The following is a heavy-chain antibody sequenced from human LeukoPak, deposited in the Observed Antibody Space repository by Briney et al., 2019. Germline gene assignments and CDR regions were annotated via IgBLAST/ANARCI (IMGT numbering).Heavy chain of an antibody. D-gene: IGHD6-6*01. CDR2: ISSSGSGK. CDR1: GFTLNTYS. Sequence: GGSLRLSCVASGFTLNTYSMNWVRLAPGKGLEWLSYISSSGSGKYYADSVKGRCTVSRDNAKNSLFLQMDSLTAEDTAVYYCARGSYSSSYSFDYWGQGTLVTVSS. CDR3: ARGSYSSSYSFDY. V-gene: IGHV3-48*01. J-gene: IGHJ4*02.